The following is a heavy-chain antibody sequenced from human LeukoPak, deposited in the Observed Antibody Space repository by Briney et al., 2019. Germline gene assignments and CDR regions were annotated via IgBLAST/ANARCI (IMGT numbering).Heavy chain of an antibody. CDR2: ISSSSSYI. CDR3: ASKLDRYYYYYMDV. V-gene: IGHV3-21*01. CDR1: GFTFSSYS. Sequence: GGSLRLSCAASGFTFSSYSMNWVRQAPGKGLEWVSSISSSSSYIYYADSVKGRFTISRDNSKNTLYLQMNSLRAEDTAVYYCASKLDRYYYYYMDVWGKGTTVTISS. J-gene: IGHJ6*03. D-gene: IGHD1-1*01.